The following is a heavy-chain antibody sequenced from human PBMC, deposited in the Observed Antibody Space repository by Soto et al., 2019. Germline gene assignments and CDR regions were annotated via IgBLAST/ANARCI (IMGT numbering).Heavy chain of an antibody. CDR3: ARRLDYGDY. CDR1: GYIFTMYG. J-gene: IGHJ4*02. CDR2: SATYNGNT. Sequence: AAVKVSCKASGYIFTMYGIIWVRQAPGQGLEYMGWSATYNGNTNYARKFQGRVTMTTDTSTNTAYMELRSLTYDDTAVYYCARRLDYGDYWGQGTTVTVYS. V-gene: IGHV1-18*01.